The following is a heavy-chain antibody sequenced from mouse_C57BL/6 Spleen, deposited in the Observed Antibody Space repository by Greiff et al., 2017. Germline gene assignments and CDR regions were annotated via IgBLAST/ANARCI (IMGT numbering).Heavy chain of an antibody. J-gene: IGHJ4*01. D-gene: IGHD1-1*01. CDR1: GYTFTSYW. CDR3: ARWEYYYGSSSYAMDY. V-gene: IGHV1-55*01. CDR2: IYPGSGST. Sequence: QVQLQQPGAELVKPGASVKMSCKASGYTFTSYWITWVKQRPGQGLEWIGDIYPGSGSTNYNEKFKSKATLTVDTSSSTAYMQLSSLTSEDSAVYYCARWEYYYGSSSYAMDYWGQGTSVTVSS.